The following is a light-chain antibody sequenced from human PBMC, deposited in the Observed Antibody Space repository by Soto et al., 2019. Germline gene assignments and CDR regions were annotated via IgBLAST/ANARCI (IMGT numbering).Light chain of an antibody. V-gene: IGKV1-5*01. J-gene: IGKJ4*01. CDR1: QGISSW. CDR2: DAS. CDR3: QQYNSYSPLT. Sequence: DIHMTQSPSSVSASVGYRVTVTFLSSQGISSWLAWYQQKPGKAPKLLIYDASSLESGVPSRFSGSGSGTEFTLTISSLQPDDFATYYCQQYNSYSPLTFGGGTKVDIK.